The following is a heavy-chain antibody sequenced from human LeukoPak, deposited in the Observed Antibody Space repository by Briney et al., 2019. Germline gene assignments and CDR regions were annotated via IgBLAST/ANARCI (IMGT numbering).Heavy chain of an antibody. Sequence: SETLSLTCTVSGDSISNYNWNWIRRPPGKGLEWLGYIYYRGNTNYNPSLKSRLTVSADTSKSQFSLRVSSVTAADTAVYYCARARPRGNNWFFDYWGQGTLVTVSS. D-gene: IGHD1-1*01. CDR3: ARARPRGNNWFFDY. J-gene: IGHJ4*02. CDR2: IYYRGNT. V-gene: IGHV4-59*01. CDR1: GDSISNYN.